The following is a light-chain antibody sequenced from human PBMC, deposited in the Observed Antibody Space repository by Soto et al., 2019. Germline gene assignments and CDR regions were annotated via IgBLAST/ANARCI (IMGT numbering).Light chain of an antibody. Sequence: EIVLTQSPGTLSLSPGERATLSCRASQSVSSNYLTWYQQKPGQAPRLLIYGASSRATGIPDRFSGRGSGTDFALTISRLEPEVFAVYYCQQYGSSPFTFGPGTKVDIK. CDR2: GAS. CDR3: QQYGSSPFT. J-gene: IGKJ3*01. V-gene: IGKV3-20*01. CDR1: QSVSSNY.